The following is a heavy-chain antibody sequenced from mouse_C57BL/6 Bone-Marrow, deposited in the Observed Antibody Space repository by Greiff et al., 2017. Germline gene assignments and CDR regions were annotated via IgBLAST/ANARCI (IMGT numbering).Heavy chain of an antibody. D-gene: IGHD1-1*01. Sequence: EVQLVESGPELVKPGASVKISCKASGYSFTDYNMNWVKQSNGKSLEWIGVINPNYGTTSYNQKFKGKATLTVDQSSSTAYMQLNSLSSEDSAVYYAFITTDYAMDYWGQGTSVTVSS. V-gene: IGHV1-39*01. CDR1: GYSFTDYN. J-gene: IGHJ4*01. CDR3: FITTDYAMDY. CDR2: INPNYGTT.